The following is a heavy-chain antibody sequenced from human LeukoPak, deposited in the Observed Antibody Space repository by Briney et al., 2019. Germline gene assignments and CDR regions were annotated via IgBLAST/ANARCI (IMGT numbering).Heavy chain of an antibody. J-gene: IGHJ4*02. CDR3: AKDPSVVPAAQYYFDY. V-gene: IGHV3-23*01. CDR1: GFTFSSYA. CDR2: ISGSGGRT. D-gene: IGHD2-2*01. Sequence: GGSLRLSCAASGFTFSSYAMSWVRQAPGKGLEWVSAISGSGGRTYYADSVKGRFTISRDNSKNTLYLQMNSLRAEDTAVYYCAKDPSVVPAAQYYFDYWGQGTLVTVSS.